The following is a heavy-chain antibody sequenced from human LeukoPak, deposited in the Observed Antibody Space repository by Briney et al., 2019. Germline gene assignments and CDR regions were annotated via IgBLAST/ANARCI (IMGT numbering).Heavy chain of an antibody. Sequence: GGSLRLSCAASGFTFSSYWMHWVRQAPGKGLVWVSHIKTDGSSTNYAESVKGRFTISRDNAKNTVYLQMNSLRAEDTAVYYCASGSFMGRDDIRAPPDYWGQGTLVTVSS. D-gene: IGHD3-9*01. CDR3: ASGSFMGRDDIRAPPDY. CDR2: IKTDGSST. J-gene: IGHJ4*02. CDR1: GFTFSSYW. V-gene: IGHV3-74*01.